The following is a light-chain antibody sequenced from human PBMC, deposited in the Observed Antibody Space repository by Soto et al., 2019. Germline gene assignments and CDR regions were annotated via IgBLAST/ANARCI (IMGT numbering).Light chain of an antibody. CDR2: GAS. CDR3: QQYNNWWT. J-gene: IGKJ1*01. Sequence: EIVMTQSPATLSVSPGERATLSCRASQSVSNNLAWYQKKPGQAPRLRIYGASTRATGIPARFSGSGSGTEFTLTISSLQSEDFAFYYCQQYNNWWTFGQGNRVDIK. CDR1: QSVSNN. V-gene: IGKV3-15*01.